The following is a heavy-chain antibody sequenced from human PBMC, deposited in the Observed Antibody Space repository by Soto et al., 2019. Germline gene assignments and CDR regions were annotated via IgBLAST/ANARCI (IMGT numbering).Heavy chain of an antibody. CDR3: ATRSSPVYYYGMDV. CDR1: GYSFTSYW. CDR2: IDPSDSYT. V-gene: IGHV5-10-1*01. D-gene: IGHD4-4*01. Sequence: GESLKISCKGSGYSFTSYWTSWVRQMPGKGLEWMGRIDPSDSYTNYSPSFQGHVTISADKSISTAYLQWSSLKASDTAMYYCATRSSPVYYYGMDVWGQGTTVTVSS. J-gene: IGHJ6*02.